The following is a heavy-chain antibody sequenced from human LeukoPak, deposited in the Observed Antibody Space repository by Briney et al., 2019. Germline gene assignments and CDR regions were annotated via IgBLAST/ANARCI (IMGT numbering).Heavy chain of an antibody. CDR3: ARWKYSSVWASYDY. Sequence: PGRSLRLSCAASGFTFSSYAMHWVRQAPGKGLEWVAVISYDGSNKYYADFVKGRFTISRDNSKNTLYLQMNSLRVEDTALYYCARWKYSSVWASYDYWGQGTLVTVSS. V-gene: IGHV3-30-3*01. J-gene: IGHJ4*02. D-gene: IGHD6-19*01. CDR1: GFTFSSYA. CDR2: ISYDGSNK.